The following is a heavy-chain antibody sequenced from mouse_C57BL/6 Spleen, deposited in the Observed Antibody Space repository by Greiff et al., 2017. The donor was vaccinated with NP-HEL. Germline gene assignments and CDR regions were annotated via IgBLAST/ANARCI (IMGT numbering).Heavy chain of an antibody. D-gene: IGHD2-4*01. Sequence: VQLQQPGAELVRPGSSVKLSCKASGYTFTSYWMDWVKQRPGQGLEWIGNIYPSDSETHYNQKFKDKATLTVDKSSSTAYMQLSSLTSEDSAVYYCARLYYDYVYYFDYWGQGTTLTVSS. CDR2: IYPSDSET. CDR3: ARLYYDYVYYFDY. J-gene: IGHJ2*01. V-gene: IGHV1-61*01. CDR1: GYTFTSYW.